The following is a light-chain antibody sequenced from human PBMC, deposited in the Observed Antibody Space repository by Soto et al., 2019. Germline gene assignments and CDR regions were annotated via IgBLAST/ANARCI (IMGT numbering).Light chain of an antibody. CDR2: EAF. Sequence: QSVLTQPASVSGSPGQSITISCTGTSSDVGSGNVVSWYQHYPGKAPQLIIYEAFQRPSGVSSRFSGSKSGNTASLTISGLQAEDEAEYYCCSDAGRDTYVFGTGTKLTVL. CDR3: CSDAGRDTYV. V-gene: IGLV2-23*01. CDR1: SSDVGSGNV. J-gene: IGLJ1*01.